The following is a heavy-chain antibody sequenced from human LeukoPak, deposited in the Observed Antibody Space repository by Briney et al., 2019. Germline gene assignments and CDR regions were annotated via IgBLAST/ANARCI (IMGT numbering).Heavy chain of an antibody. CDR1: GFTFSISW. V-gene: IGHV3-74*03. J-gene: IGHJ3*02. D-gene: IGHD4-17*01. CDR2: INSDGSDT. CDR3: ARDRTVTTDAFDI. Sequence: GGSLRLSCAASGFTFSISWMHWVRQVPGKGLMWVSHINSDGSDTTYADSVKGRFTISRDNARNTVYLQMNSLRAEDTAVYYCARDRTVTTDAFDIWGQGTMVTVSS.